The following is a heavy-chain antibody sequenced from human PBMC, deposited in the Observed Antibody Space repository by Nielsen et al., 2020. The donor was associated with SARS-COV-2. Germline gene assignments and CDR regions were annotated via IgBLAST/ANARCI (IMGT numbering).Heavy chain of an antibody. J-gene: IGHJ4*02. D-gene: IGHD3-16*02. CDR1: GFTFSSYD. CDR2: IGTAGDT. Sequence: GGSLRLSCAASGFTFSSYDMHWVRQATGKGLEWVSAIGTAGDTYYPGSVKGRFTISRENAKNRLYLQMNSLRAEDTAVYYCAKDSDRSPVYYLDYWGQGTLVTVSS. CDR3: AKDSDRSPVYYLDY. V-gene: IGHV3-13*01.